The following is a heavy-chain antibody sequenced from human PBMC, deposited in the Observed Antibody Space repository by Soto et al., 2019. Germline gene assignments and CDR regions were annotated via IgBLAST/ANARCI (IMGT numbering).Heavy chain of an antibody. CDR1: GGSFSGYY. CDR2: INHSGST. D-gene: IGHD2-15*01. V-gene: IGHV4-34*01. CDR3: GRGKRGRVVVVVAANWFDP. J-gene: IGHJ5*02. Sequence: PSETLSLTCAVYGGSFSGYYWSWIRQPPGKGLEWIGEINHSGSTNYNPSLKSRVTILVDTSKNQFSLKLSSVTAADTAVYYCGRGKRGRVVVVVAANWFDPWGQGTLVTVSS.